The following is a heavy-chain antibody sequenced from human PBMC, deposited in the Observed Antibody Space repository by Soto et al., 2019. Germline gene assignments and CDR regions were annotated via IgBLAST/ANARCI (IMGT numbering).Heavy chain of an antibody. Sequence: QITLKESGPMLVKPTQSLTLTCTFSGFSRSTRGVGVGWIRQPPGKALEWLALIFWDDDKHYSPSLKSSLTITKDTSKNQVVVTMTNIDPVDTATYYCAHRGSGSYLSSFAYWVQGALVTVSS. CDR1: GFSRSTRGVG. CDR2: IFWDDDK. D-gene: IGHD1-26*01. CDR3: AHRGSGSYLSSFAY. J-gene: IGHJ4*02. V-gene: IGHV2-5*02.